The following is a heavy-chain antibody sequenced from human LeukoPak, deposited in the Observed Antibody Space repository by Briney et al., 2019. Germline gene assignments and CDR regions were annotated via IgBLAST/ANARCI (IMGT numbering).Heavy chain of an antibody. D-gene: IGHD3-22*01. CDR2: ISAYNGNT. Sequence: ASVKVSCKASGYTFTSYGISWVRQAPGQGLEWMGWISAYNGNTNYAQKLQGRVTMTTDTSTSTAYMELRSLRSEDTAVYYCARGDYDSSGSTWFDPWGQGTLVTVSS. CDR3: ARGDYDSSGSTWFDP. J-gene: IGHJ5*02. CDR1: GYTFTSYG. V-gene: IGHV1-18*01.